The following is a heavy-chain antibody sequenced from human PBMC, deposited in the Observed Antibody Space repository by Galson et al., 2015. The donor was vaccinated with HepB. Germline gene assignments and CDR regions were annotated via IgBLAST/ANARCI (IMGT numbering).Heavy chain of an antibody. D-gene: IGHD3-22*01. CDR1: GFTFSSYG. V-gene: IGHV3-33*01. Sequence: SLRLSCAASGFTFSSYGVHWVRQAPGKGLEWVAVIWYDGSNKYYADSVKGRFTISRDNSKNTLYLQMNSLRAEDTAVYYCARERDYYDSSGYSDAFDIWGQGTMVTVSS. CDR3: ARERDYYDSSGYSDAFDI. CDR2: IWYDGSNK. J-gene: IGHJ3*02.